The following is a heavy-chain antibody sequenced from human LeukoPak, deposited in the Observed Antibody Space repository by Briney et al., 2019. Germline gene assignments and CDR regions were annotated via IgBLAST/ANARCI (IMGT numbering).Heavy chain of an antibody. CDR2: ISPNSGGP. Sequence: GASVKVSCKASGYTFTDYYMHWVRQAPGQGLEWMGWISPNSGGPNYAQKFQGRVTMTRDTSINTVYMELSRLRSDDTALYFCANSESAAARFDPWGQGTLVTVSS. CDR1: GYTFTDYY. J-gene: IGHJ5*02. CDR3: ANSESAAARFDP. D-gene: IGHD6-13*01. V-gene: IGHV1-2*02.